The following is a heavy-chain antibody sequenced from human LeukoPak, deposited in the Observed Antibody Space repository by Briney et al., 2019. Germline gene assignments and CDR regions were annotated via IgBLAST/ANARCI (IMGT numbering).Heavy chain of an antibody. V-gene: IGHV3-7*01. CDR3: ARTSHFNLVVVAEDY. CDR2: IKQDGSEK. CDR1: GFTFSSYW. J-gene: IGHJ4*02. D-gene: IGHD2-15*01. Sequence: PRGSLRLSCAASGFTFSSYWMSWVRQAPGKGLEWVANIKQDGSEKYYVDSVKGRFTISRDNAKNSLYLQMNSLRAEDTAVYYCARTSHFNLVVVAEDYWGQGTLVTVSS.